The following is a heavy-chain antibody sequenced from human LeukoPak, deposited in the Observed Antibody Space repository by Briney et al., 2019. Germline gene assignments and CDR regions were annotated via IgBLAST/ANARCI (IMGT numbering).Heavy chain of an antibody. D-gene: IGHD3-3*01. CDR2: ISGSGGSI. Sequence: GGSLRLSCAASGFTFSSYAMSWVRQAPGKGLEWVSAISGSGGSIYYADSVKGRFTISRDNSKNTLYLQMNSLRAEDTAVYYCAKDLRFLEWFFDYWGQGTLVTVSS. V-gene: IGHV3-23*01. CDR1: GFTFSSYA. J-gene: IGHJ4*02. CDR3: AKDLRFLEWFFDY.